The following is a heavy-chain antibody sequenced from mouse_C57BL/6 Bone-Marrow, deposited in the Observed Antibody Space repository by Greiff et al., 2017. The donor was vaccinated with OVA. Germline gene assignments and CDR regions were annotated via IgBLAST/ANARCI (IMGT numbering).Heavy chain of an antibody. V-gene: IGHV5-9-1*02. CDR3: TNIYYYGRRGSWFAY. Sequence: DVMLVESGEGLVKPGGSLKLSCAASGFTFSSYAMSWVRQTPEKRLEWVAYISSGGDYIYYADTVKGRFTISRDNARNTLYLQMSRLKSEDTAMYYCTNIYYYGRRGSWFAYWGQGTLVTVSA. CDR2: ISSGGDYI. J-gene: IGHJ3*01. CDR1: GFTFSSYA. D-gene: IGHD1-1*01.